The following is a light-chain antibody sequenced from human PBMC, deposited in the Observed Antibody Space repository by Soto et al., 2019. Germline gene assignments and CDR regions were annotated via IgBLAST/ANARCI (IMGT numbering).Light chain of an antibody. J-gene: IGKJ5*01. CDR3: QQYDKWPIT. V-gene: IGKV3-15*01. Sequence: EIAATQSPDTLSVSPGEGATISCRASQSVSSNLAWYQQKPGQAPRLLINGASTRATGIPPRFSGRASGTVFTLTSSILQSEVSAVYCCQQYDKWPITFGQGTRLEIK. CDR2: GAS. CDR1: QSVSSN.